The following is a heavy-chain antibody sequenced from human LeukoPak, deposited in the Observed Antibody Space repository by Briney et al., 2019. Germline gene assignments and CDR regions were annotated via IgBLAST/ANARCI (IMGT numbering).Heavy chain of an antibody. CDR2: IIPIFGTA. V-gene: IGHV1-69*05. J-gene: IGHJ5*02. CDR3: ARGTSVRGVIRWFDP. CDR1: GYTFSSYA. D-gene: IGHD3-10*02. Sequence: ASVKVSCKASGYTFSSYAISWVRQAPGQGLEWMGGIIPIFGTANYAQKFQGRVTITTDESTSTAYMELSSLRSEDTAVYYCARGTSVRGVIRWFDPWGQGTLVTVSS.